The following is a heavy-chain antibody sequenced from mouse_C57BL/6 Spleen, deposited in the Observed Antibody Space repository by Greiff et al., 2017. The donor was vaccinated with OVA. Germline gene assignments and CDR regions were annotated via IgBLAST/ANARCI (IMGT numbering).Heavy chain of an antibody. CDR1: GFTFSSYG. CDR3: ASPFYDGYYEGFAY. J-gene: IGHJ3*01. D-gene: IGHD2-3*01. CDR2: LSSGGSYT. Sequence: EVMLVESGGDLVKPGGSLKLSCAASGFTFSSYGMSWVRQTPDKRLEWVATLSSGGSYTYYPDSVKGRFPISRDNAKNTLYLQMSSLKSEDTAMYYCASPFYDGYYEGFAYWGQGTLVTVSA. V-gene: IGHV5-6*01.